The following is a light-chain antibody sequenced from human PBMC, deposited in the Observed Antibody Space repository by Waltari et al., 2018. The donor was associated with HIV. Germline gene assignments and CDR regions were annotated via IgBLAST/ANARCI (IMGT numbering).Light chain of an antibody. CDR1: QTVLYSSDNRDY. J-gene: IGKJ2*03. Sequence: DIVLTQSPDSMAVSLGERATVNCTSSQTVLYSSDNRDYLAWYQVRPGQPPQLLIYWASTRQSGVPDRFSGSESGTHFPRTISGLQAEDVAIYYCQQYDTTPQSFGQGTRLEI. V-gene: IGKV4-1*01. CDR3: QQYDTTPQS. CDR2: WAS.